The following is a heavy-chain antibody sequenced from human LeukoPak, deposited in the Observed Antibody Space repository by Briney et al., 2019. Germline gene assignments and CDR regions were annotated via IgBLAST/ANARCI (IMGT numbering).Heavy chain of an antibody. CDR2: IYPGDSDT. J-gene: IGHJ4*02. CDR1: GYSFTSYW. CDR3: ATEHSYGIYYFDY. D-gene: IGHD1/OR15-1a*01. V-gene: IGHV5-51*01. Sequence: GESLKISCKGSGYSFTSYWIGWVRQMPGKGLEWMGIIYPGDSDTRYSPSFQGQVTISADKSISTAYLQWSSLKASDTAMYHCATEHSYGIYYFDYWGQGTLVTVSS.